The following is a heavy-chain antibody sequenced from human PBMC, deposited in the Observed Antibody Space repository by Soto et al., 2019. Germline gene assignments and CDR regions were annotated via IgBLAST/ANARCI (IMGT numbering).Heavy chain of an antibody. D-gene: IGHD6-13*01. J-gene: IGHJ4*02. V-gene: IGHV5-10-1*01. CDR1: GYRFTSYG. CDR3: ARLQAAAGDNDLTFDY. Sequence: PGESLKISCRGSGYRFTSYGSIWVRPLPGKGLEWMGRIDPSDSYTNYSPSFQGHVTISADKSISTAYLQWSSLKASDTAMYYCARLQAAAGDNDLTFDYWGQGTLVTVSS. CDR2: IDPSDSYT.